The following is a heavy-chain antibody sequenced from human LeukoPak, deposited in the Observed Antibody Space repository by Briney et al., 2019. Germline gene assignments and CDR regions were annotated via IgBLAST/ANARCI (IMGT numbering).Heavy chain of an antibody. CDR1: GFTFSCAW. D-gene: IGHD2-15*01. V-gene: IGHV3-15*01. CDR3: TTDCRPEYSCFWYNWFDP. CDR2: IRSKSDGGTT. Sequence: GGSLRLSCSASGFTFSCAWMSWVRQAPGKGLEWLGRIRSKSDGGTTDYAAPVKGRFTISRDDSKSTLYLQMNSLNNEDTAVYYCTTDCRPEYSCFWYNWFDPWGQGTLVTVSS. J-gene: IGHJ5*02.